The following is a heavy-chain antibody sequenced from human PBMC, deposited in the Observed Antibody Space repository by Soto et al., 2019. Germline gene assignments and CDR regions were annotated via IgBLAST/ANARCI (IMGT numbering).Heavy chain of an antibody. V-gene: IGHV4-39*01. CDR3: ARHSNYDILTGYYDY. D-gene: IGHD3-9*01. CDR1: GGSISSSSYY. CDR2: IYYSGST. Sequence: PSETLSLTFTVCGGSISSSSYYWGWIRQPPGKGLEWIGSIYYSGSTYYNPSLKSRVTISVDTSKNQFSLKLSSVTAADTAVYYCARHSNYDILTGYYDYWGQGTLVTVSS. J-gene: IGHJ4*02.